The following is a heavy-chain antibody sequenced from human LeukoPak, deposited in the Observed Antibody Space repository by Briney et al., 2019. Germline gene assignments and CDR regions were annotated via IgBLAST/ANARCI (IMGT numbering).Heavy chain of an antibody. Sequence: GGSLRLSCAASGFSFSSYCMKWVRQAPGKGLEWVSSISSSSNYIYYADSVKGRFTISRDNAKNSLYLQMNSLRAEDTAVYYCAREGSSYYYYMDVWGKGTTVTISS. J-gene: IGHJ6*03. CDR2: ISSSSNYI. CDR1: GFSFSSYC. CDR3: AREGSSYYYYMDV. V-gene: IGHV3-21*01.